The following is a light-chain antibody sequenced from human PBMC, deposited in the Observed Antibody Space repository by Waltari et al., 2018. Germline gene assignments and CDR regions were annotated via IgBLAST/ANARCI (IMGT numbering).Light chain of an antibody. Sequence: EIVITQSPATLSLSPGERATLSCRASQSVSSSLAWYQQKPGQAPRLLIYAASSRATGIPDRFSGSGSGTDFTLTISSLEPEDVAVYYCLQRSNWPYSFGQGTKVEIK. CDR2: AAS. V-gene: IGKV3-15*01. J-gene: IGKJ2*03. CDR1: QSVSSS. CDR3: LQRSNWPYS.